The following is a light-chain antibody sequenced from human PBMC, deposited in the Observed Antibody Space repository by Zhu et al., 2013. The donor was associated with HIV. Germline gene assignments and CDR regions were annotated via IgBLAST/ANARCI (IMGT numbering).Light chain of an antibody. CDR1: QSVSSN. CDR2: GAS. Sequence: EIVMTQSPATLSVSPGERATLSCRASQSVSSNLAWYQQKPGQAPRLLIYGASTRATGIPARFSGSGSGTDFTLTISRLEPEDFAVYYCQQYGNAPWTFGQGPRWKSN. CDR3: QQYGNAPWT. V-gene: IGKV3-15*01. J-gene: IGKJ1*01.